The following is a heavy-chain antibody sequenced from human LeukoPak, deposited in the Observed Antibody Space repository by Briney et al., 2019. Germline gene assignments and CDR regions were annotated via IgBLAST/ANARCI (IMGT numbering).Heavy chain of an antibody. Sequence: ASVKVSCKASGGTFSSYAISWVRQAPGQGLEWMGRIIPILGIANYAQKLQGRVTMTTDTSTSTAYMELRSLRSDDTAVYYCARETVGATPGFDYWGQGTLVTVSS. CDR2: IIPILGIA. D-gene: IGHD1-26*01. V-gene: IGHV1-69*04. J-gene: IGHJ4*02. CDR1: GGTFSSYA. CDR3: ARETVGATPGFDY.